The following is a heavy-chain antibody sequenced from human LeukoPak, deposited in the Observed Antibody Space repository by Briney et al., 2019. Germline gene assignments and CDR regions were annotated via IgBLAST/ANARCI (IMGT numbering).Heavy chain of an antibody. D-gene: IGHD6-19*01. J-gene: IGHJ4*02. CDR2: IYYSGST. V-gene: IGHV4-39*01. CDR3: VRRIHGGSGWTFDN. CDR1: GGAISDSSYY. Sequence: SETLSLTCTVSGGAISDSSYYWGWIRQPPGKGLEWIGSIYYSGSTYYDPSLKSRVTISVDTSKNQFSLKLSSVTAADTAVYYCVRRIHGGSGWTFDNWGQGTLVTVSS.